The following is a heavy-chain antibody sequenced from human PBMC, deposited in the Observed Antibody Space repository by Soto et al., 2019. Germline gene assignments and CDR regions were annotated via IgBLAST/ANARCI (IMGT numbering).Heavy chain of an antibody. Sequence: EVQLVESGGGLVQPGGSLRLSCAASGFTFSSYSMNWVRQAPGKGLEWVSYISSSSSTIYYADSVKGRFTISRDNAKNSLYLQMNSLRAEDMAVYYCARDPRRITGTTFDYWGQGTLVTVSS. V-gene: IGHV3-48*01. CDR1: GFTFSSYS. J-gene: IGHJ4*02. D-gene: IGHD1-7*01. CDR3: ARDPRRITGTTFDY. CDR2: ISSSSSTI.